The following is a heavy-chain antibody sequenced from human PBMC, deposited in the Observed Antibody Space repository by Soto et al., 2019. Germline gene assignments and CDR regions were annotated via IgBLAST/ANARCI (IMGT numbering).Heavy chain of an antibody. CDR3: ATSPYYYDSSGYPRDDY. J-gene: IGHJ4*02. D-gene: IGHD3-22*01. Sequence: EASVKVSCKASGGTFSSYAISWVRQAPGQGLEWMGGIIPIFGTANYAQKFQGRVTITADESTSTAYMELSSLRSEDTAVYYCATSPYYYDSSGYPRDDYWGQGTLVTVSS. CDR1: GGTFSSYA. V-gene: IGHV1-69*13. CDR2: IIPIFGTA.